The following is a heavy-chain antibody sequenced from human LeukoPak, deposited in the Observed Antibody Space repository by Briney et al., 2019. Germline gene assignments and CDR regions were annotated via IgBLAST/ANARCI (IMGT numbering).Heavy chain of an antibody. CDR2: IYYSGST. D-gene: IGHD1-26*01. CDR3: ARHQWELLEYNWFDP. J-gene: IGHJ5*02. CDR1: GGSISSSSYY. Sequence: SETLSLTCTVSGGSISSSSYYWGWIRQPPGKGLEWIGSIYYSGSTYYNPSLKSRVTISVDTSKNQFSLKLSSVTAADTAVYYCARHQWELLEYNWFDPWGQGTLVTVSS. V-gene: IGHV4-39*01.